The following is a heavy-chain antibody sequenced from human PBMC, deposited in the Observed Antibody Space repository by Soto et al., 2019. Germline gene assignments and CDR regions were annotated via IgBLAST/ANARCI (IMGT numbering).Heavy chain of an antibody. Sequence: EVQLVESGGGLVQPGGSLRLSCAASGFTFSSYWMHWVRQAPGKGLVWVSRIYSDGSSTNYADSVKGRFTISRDNAKNTLYLQMNSLRAEDTAVYYCARRRGSSVWKTNFDHWGQGTLVTVSS. CDR3: ARRRGSSVWKTNFDH. CDR1: GFTFSSYW. CDR2: IYSDGSST. V-gene: IGHV3-74*01. D-gene: IGHD6-19*01. J-gene: IGHJ4*02.